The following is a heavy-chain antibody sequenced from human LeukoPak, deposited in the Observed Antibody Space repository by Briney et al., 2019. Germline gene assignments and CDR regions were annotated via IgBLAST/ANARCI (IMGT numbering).Heavy chain of an antibody. CDR2: ISGSSSYI. CDR3: ARDLSPRRVIAGELLY. D-gene: IGHD2/OR15-2a*01. Sequence: GGSLRLSCAASGFTFSSYSMNWVRQAPGKGLEWVSSISGSSSYIYYADSVKGRFTISRDNAKNSLYLQMNSLRAEDTAVYYCARDLSPRRVIAGELLYWGQGTLVTVSS. V-gene: IGHV3-21*01. CDR1: GFTFSSYS. J-gene: IGHJ4*02.